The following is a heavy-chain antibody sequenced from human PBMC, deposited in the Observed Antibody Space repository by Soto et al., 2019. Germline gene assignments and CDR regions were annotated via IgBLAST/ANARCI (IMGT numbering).Heavy chain of an antibody. V-gene: IGHV3-53*01. J-gene: IGHJ1*01. CDR1: RFTISSNY. Sequence: XGSLRLSCATCRFTISSNYRSWVRPAPGKGLEWVSVLYTGVRASYADFAKGRYNISRDDSKSTLYLQMNSLRAEDTAVYYCATGAVASPVFFQHCGQRTLVTVSP. CDR2: LYTGVRA. CDR3: ATGAVASPVFFQH. D-gene: IGHD3-16*01.